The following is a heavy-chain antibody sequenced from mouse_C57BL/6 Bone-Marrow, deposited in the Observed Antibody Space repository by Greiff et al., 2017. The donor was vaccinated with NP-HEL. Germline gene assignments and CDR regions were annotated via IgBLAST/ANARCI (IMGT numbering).Heavy chain of an antibody. CDR3: AREGGSLTGRGAY. D-gene: IGHD4-1*01. V-gene: IGHV1-26*01. J-gene: IGHJ3*01. CDR2: INPNNGGN. CDR1: GYTFTDYY. Sequence: EVQLQQSGPELVKPGASVKISCKASGYTFTDYYMNWVKQSHGKSLEWIGDINPNNGGNSYNQKFKGKATLTVDKSSSTAYMEHRSLTSEDSAVYYGAREGGSLTGRGAYWGQGTLVTVSA.